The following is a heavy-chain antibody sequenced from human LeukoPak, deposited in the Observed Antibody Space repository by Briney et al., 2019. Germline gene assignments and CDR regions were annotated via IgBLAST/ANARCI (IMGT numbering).Heavy chain of an antibody. CDR3: IRNYFDY. V-gene: IGHV4-39*01. D-gene: IGHD3-3*01. CDR2: IYYSGST. CDR1: GVSISSSSYY. Sequence: SETLSLTCTVSGVSISSSSYYWGWIRQPPGKGLEWIGSIYYSGSTYYNPSLKSRVTISVDTSKNQFSLKLSSVTAADTAVYYCIRNYFDYWGQGTLVTVSS. J-gene: IGHJ4*02.